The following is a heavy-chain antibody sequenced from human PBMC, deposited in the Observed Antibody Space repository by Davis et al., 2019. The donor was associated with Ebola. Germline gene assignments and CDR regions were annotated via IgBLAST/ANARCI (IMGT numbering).Heavy chain of an antibody. D-gene: IGHD6-6*01. Sequence: PSETLSLTCTVSGGSISSYYWSWIRQPPGKGLEWIGYIYYSGSTNYNPSLKSRVTISVDTSKNQFSLKLSSVTAADTAVYYCARDFQPLEQLGADNWFDPWGQGTLVTVSS. CDR2: IYYSGST. CDR1: GGSISSYY. V-gene: IGHV4-59*12. J-gene: IGHJ5*02. CDR3: ARDFQPLEQLGADNWFDP.